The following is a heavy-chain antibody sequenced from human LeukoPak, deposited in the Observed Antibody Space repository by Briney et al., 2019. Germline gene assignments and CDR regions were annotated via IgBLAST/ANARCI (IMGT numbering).Heavy chain of an antibody. V-gene: IGHV1-69*05. CDR1: GGTFSSYA. D-gene: IGHD3-3*01. Sequence: GASVKVSCKASGGTFSSYAISWVRQAPGQGLEWMGRIIPIFGTANYAQKFQGRVTITTDESTSTAYMELSSLRSEDTAVYYCASDGPSGYGLLDYWGQGTLVTVSS. CDR2: IIPIFGTA. J-gene: IGHJ4*02. CDR3: ASDGPSGYGLLDY.